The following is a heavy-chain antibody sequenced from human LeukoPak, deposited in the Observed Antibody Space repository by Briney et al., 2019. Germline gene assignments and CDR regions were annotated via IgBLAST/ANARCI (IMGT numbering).Heavy chain of an antibody. CDR1: GFTFEEYT. CDR2: NWHGTT. CDR3: VKDLSYESSGSVFEY. D-gene: IGHD3-22*01. Sequence: PGGSLRLSCVGSGFTFEEYTMHWVRQAPGKTLEWVSLNWHGTTYYRDSLKGRFTISRDNSKDSLYLQINTLRSEDTAFYYCVKDLSYESSGSVFEYWGQGTLVTVSS. V-gene: IGHV3-43*01. J-gene: IGHJ4*02.